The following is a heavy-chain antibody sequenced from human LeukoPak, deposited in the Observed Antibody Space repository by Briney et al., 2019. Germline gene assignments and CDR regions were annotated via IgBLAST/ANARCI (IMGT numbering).Heavy chain of an antibody. V-gene: IGHV4-38-2*02. CDR1: DYSISSSYY. D-gene: IGHD3-9*01. J-gene: IGHJ4*02. CDR2: IYHSGST. CDR3: ARHRRPYYDILTGYSYYFDY. Sequence: SETLSLTCTVSDYSISSSYYWGWIRQPPGKGLEWFGIIYHSGSTYYNPSLKSRVTISVDTSKNQFSLKLSSVTAADTAVYYCARHRRPYYDILTGYSYYFDYGGQGTLVTVSS.